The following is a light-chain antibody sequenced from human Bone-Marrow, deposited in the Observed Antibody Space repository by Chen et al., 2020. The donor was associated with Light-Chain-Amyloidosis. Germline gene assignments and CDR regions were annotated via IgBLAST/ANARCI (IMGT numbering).Light chain of an antibody. CDR2: RDT. V-gene: IGLV3-25*03. CDR1: DLPTKY. Sequence: SYELTQTPSVSVSPGQTARLTCSGDDLPTKYAYWYQQKPGQAPVLVIHRDTERPSGISERFSGSSSGTTATLTISGVQAEDEADYHWQSADSSGTYEVIFGGGTKLTVL. CDR3: QSADSSGTYEVI. J-gene: IGLJ2*01.